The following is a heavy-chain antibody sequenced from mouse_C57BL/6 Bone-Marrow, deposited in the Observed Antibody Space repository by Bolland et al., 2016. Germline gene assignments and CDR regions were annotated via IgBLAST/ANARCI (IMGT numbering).Heavy chain of an antibody. CDR3: ARWGLRPRAMDY. CDR2: T. Sequence: TYYLDSLKSRFIISRDNAKNILYLQMSSLKSEDTATYYCARWGLRPRAMDYWGQGTLV. D-gene: IGHD2-4*01. V-gene: IGHV5-16*01. J-gene: IGHJ3*01.